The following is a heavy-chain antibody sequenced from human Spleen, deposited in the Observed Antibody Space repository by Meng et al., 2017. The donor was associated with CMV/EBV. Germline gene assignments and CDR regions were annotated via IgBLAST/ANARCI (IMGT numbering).Heavy chain of an antibody. CDR3: ARDIHFGGYFDY. D-gene: IGHD3-16*01. V-gene: IGHV3-7*01. CDR2: IKEDGSER. CDR1: GFTFSRYW. Sequence: GGSLRLSCAASGFTFSRYWMSWVRQAPGKGLEWVANIKEDGSERNYVDSVKGRLTISRDNTKNSVYLQMDSLRVEDTAVYYCARDIHFGGYFDYWGQGALVTVSS. J-gene: IGHJ4*02.